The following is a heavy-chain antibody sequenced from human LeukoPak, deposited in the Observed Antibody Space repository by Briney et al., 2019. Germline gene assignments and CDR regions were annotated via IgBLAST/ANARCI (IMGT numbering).Heavy chain of an antibody. V-gene: IGHV3-33*06. J-gene: IGHJ4*02. CDR1: GFTFSSYG. CDR3: AKAPSIAAAGTFDY. D-gene: IGHD6-13*01. CDR2: IWYDGSNK. Sequence: GRSLRLSCAASGFTFSSYGMHWVRQAPGKGLEWVAVIWYDGSNKYYADSVKGRFTISRDNSKNTLYLQMNSLRAEDTAVYYCAKAPSIAAAGTFDYWSQGTLVTVSS.